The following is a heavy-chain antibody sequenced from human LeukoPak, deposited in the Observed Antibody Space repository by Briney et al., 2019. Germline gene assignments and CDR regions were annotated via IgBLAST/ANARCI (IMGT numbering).Heavy chain of an antibody. CDR3: AKEHSVLTMMRGLDS. D-gene: IGHD3-22*01. CDR2: ISVSGGSI. Sequence: GGPLRLSCAASGFTFSNYALHWVRQAPGKGLEWVSGISVSGGSIYYADSVTGRFTISRDNSKDTLYPQMNSLRVEDTALYYCAKEHSVLTMMRGLDSWGQGTLVTVSS. CDR1: GFTFSNYA. J-gene: IGHJ4*02. V-gene: IGHV3-23*01.